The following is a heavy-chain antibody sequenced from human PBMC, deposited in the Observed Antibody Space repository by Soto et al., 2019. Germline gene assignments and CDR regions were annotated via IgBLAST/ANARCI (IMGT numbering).Heavy chain of an antibody. J-gene: IGHJ3*02. CDR2: ISGSGGST. Sequence: PGGSLRHSCAAAGFTFSSYAMRWVRQATGKGLEWVSAISGSGGSTYYADSVKGRFTISRDNSKNTLYLQMNSLRAEDTAVYYCAKDGGYCSSTSCYDESFDIWGQGTMVTVS. CDR3: AKDGGYCSSTSCYDESFDI. D-gene: IGHD2-2*01. CDR1: GFTFSSYA. V-gene: IGHV3-23*01.